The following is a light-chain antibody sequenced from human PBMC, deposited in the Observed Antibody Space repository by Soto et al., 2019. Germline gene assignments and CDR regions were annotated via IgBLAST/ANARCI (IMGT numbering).Light chain of an antibody. V-gene: IGLV2-14*01. CDR3: CSYTSRSTLV. Sequence: QSALTQPASVSGAPGHSITISCTGTNSDVGGFNYVSWYQQHPDKAPKLIIFEVTDRPSGVSNRFSGSKSGNTASLTISGLQSEDEAEYYCCSYTSRSTLVFGGGTQLTVL. CDR1: NSDVGGFNY. J-gene: IGLJ2*01. CDR2: EVT.